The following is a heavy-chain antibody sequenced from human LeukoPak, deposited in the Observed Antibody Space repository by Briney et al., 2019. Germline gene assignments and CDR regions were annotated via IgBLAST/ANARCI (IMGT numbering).Heavy chain of an antibody. V-gene: IGHV4-39*01. CDR1: VGSISISSHS. D-gene: IGHD6-13*01. CDR2: IYYTVRT. J-gene: IGHJ5*02. Sequence: SETLSLTCTVSVGSISISSHSWGWIRQPPGKGLEWTGSIYYTVRTYYNPSLKSRVTISVDTSKNQFSLKLSSVTAAATPVYYCAQSLGSSNWIGNWFDPWGQGTLVTVSP. CDR3: AQSLGSSNWIGNWFDP.